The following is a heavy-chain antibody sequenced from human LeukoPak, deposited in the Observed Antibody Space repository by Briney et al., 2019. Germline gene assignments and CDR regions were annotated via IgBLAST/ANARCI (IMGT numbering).Heavy chain of an antibody. CDR3: ARRGANSRHTFDY. D-gene: IGHD2/OR15-2a*01. V-gene: IGHV3-11*01. Sequence: GGSLRLSCAASGFTFSDYQMSWIRQAPGKGLEWVSYIRSSGSDTYYADSVKGRFTISRDNTKNALYLQMNSLRADDTAVYYCARRGANSRHTFDYWGQGTLVSVSS. CDR2: IRSSGSDT. CDR1: GFTFSDYQ. J-gene: IGHJ4*02.